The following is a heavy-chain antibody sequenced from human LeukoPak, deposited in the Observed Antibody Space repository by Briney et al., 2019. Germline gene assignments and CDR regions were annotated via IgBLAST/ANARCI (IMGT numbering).Heavy chain of an antibody. D-gene: IGHD2-2*01. CDR3: ARDFLVPAAPYNWFDP. V-gene: IGHV1-2*06. CDR1: GYTFTGYY. J-gene: IGHJ5*02. Sequence: ASVKVSCKASGYTFTGYYMHWVRQAPGQGLEWMGRINPNSGGTSYAQKFQGRVTMTRDTSISTAYMELSRLRSDGTAVYYCARDFLVPAAPYNWFDPWGQGTLVTVSS. CDR2: INPNSGGT.